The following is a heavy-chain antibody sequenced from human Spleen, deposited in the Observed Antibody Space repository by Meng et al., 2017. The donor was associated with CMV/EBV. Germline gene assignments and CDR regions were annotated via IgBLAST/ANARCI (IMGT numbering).Heavy chain of an antibody. CDR1: GYSISSGYY. CDR2: IYHSGST. Sequence: SETLSLTCTVSGYSISSGYYWGWIRQPPGKGLEWIGSIYHSGSTYYNPSLKSRVTISVDTSKNQFSLKLSSVTAADTAVYYCAREKGGYYDKKPFDYWGQGTLVTVSS. V-gene: IGHV4-38-2*02. D-gene: IGHD3-22*01. J-gene: IGHJ4*02. CDR3: AREKGGYYDKKPFDY.